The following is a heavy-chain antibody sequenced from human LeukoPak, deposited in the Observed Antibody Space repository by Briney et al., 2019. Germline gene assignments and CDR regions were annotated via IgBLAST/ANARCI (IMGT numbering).Heavy chain of an antibody. J-gene: IGHJ4*02. V-gene: IGHV3-7*01. CDR2: IKQDGSEK. CDR1: GLTFSSYW. Sequence: GGSLRLSCAASGLTFSSYWMSWVRQAPGKGLEWVANIKQDGSEKYYVDSVKGRFTISRDNAKNSLYLHMNSLRAEDTAVYYCASEGFDYWGQGTLVTVSS. CDR3: ASEGFDY.